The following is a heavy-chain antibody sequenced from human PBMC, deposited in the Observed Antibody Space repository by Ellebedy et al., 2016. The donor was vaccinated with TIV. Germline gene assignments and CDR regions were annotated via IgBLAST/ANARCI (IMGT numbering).Heavy chain of an antibody. CDR3: ATRVGYLGEFAVTYFDY. J-gene: IGHJ4*02. V-gene: IGHV3-53*01. D-gene: IGHD3-16*01. Sequence: PGGSLRLSCAASGFTVSSNYMSWLRQAPGRGMEWVSVIYSGGNTYYADSVKGRFTMSRDNSKNTLYLQRNSLSADDTDVFYCATRVGYLGEFAVTYFDYWGQGTLVTVSS. CDR1: GFTVSSNY. CDR2: IYSGGNT.